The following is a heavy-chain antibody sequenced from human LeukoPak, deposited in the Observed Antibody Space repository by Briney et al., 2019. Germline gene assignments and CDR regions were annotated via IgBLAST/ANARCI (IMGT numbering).Heavy chain of an antibody. D-gene: IGHD2-15*01. Sequence: GGSLRLSCAASGFTFDDYTMHWVRQAPGKGLEWVSRINSDGSSTSYADSVKGRFTISRDNAKNTLYLQMNSLRAGDMAVYYCARWRMEDIVRAGFDPWGQGTLVTVSS. CDR3: ARWRMEDIVRAGFDP. J-gene: IGHJ5*02. V-gene: IGHV3-74*01. CDR2: INSDGSST. CDR1: GFTFDDYT.